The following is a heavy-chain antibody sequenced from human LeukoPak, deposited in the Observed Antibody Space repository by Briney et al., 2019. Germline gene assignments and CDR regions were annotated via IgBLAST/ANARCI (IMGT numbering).Heavy chain of an antibody. D-gene: IGHD5-18*01. Sequence: ASVKVSCKASGYTFTGYYMHWVRQAPGQGLEWMGWINPNSGGTNYAQKFQGRVTMTRDMSISTAYMELSRLRSDDTAVYYCARGKDTAMVTPIGYWGQGTLVTVSS. CDR1: GYTFTGYY. CDR2: INPNSGGT. V-gene: IGHV1-2*02. CDR3: ARGKDTAMVTPIGY. J-gene: IGHJ4*02.